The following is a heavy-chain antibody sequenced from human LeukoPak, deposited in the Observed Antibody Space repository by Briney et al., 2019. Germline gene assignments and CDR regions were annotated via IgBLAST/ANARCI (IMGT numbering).Heavy chain of an antibody. V-gene: IGHV4-59*01. CDR2: IYYSGST. CDR1: GGSISSYY. J-gene: IGHJ6*03. CDR3: ARGDYYYYMDV. Sequence: SETLSLTCTVSGGSISSYYWSWIRQPPGKGLEWIGYIYYSGSTNYNPSLKSRVTISVDTSKNQFSLKLSSVTAADTAVYYCARGDYYYYMDVWGKGTTVTVSS.